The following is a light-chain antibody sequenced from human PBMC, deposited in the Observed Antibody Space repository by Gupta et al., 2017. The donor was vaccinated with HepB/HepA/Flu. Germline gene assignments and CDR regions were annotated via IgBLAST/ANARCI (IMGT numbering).Light chain of an antibody. J-gene: IGKJ5*01. CDR2: GAS. CDR1: QSVSSN. CDR3: QQYNNWPPIT. Sequence: EIVMTQSPATLSVSPGERATLSCRASQSVSSNLAWYQQKPGQAPRLLIYGASTRATGIPARFSGSGYGTEFTLTISSRQSEDFAVYYCQQYNNWPPITFGQGTQMEIK. V-gene: IGKV3-15*01.